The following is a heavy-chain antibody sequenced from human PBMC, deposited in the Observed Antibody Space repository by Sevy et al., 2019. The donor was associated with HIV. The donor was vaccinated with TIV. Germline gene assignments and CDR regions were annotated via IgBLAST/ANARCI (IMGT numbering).Heavy chain of an antibody. CDR2: ISYDGSNK. CDR1: GFTFSSYA. Sequence: GGSLRLSCAASGFTFSSYAMHWVRLAPGKGLEWVAVISYDGSNKYYADSVKGRFTISRDNSKNTLYLQMNSLRAEDTAVYYCARSPDFWSGYTPRTNYYGMDVWGQGTTVTVSS. J-gene: IGHJ6*02. V-gene: IGHV3-30-3*01. CDR3: ARSPDFWSGYTPRTNYYGMDV. D-gene: IGHD3-3*01.